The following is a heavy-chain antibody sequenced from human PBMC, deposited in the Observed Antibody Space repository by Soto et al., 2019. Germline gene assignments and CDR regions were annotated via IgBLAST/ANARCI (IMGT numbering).Heavy chain of an antibody. CDR1: GGSFSGYY. V-gene: IGHV4-34*01. CDR2: INHSGST. J-gene: IGHJ6*02. D-gene: IGHD6-6*01. Sequence: QVQLQQWGAGLLKPSETLSLTCAVYGGSFSGYYWSWIRQPPGKGLEWIGEINHSGSTNYNPSLKRRVTISAAPSKNQFSLTLSSVTAADTAVYYCARTRGYAAARYSYCYGMDVWGQGTTVTVSS. CDR3: ARTRGYAAARYSYCYGMDV.